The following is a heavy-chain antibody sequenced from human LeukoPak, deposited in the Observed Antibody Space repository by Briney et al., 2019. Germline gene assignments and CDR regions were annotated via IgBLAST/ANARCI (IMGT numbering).Heavy chain of an antibody. CDR2: IYSGGST. V-gene: IGHV3-66*01. Sequence: GGSLRLSCAASEFSVGSNYMTWVRRAPGEGLEWVSLIYSGGSTYYADSVKGRFTISRDNSKNTRYLQMNSLRAEDTAVYYCARVVVGATRYHDAFDIWGQGTMVTVSS. CDR1: EFSVGSNY. D-gene: IGHD1-26*01. J-gene: IGHJ3*02. CDR3: ARVVVGATRYHDAFDI.